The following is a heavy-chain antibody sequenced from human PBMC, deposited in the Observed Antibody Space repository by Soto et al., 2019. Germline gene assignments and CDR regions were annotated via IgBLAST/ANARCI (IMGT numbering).Heavy chain of an antibody. J-gene: IGHJ4*02. Sequence: SVKVSCKVSGYTLTELSMHWVRQAPGKGLEWMGGFDPEDGETIYAQKFQGRVTMTEDTSTDTAYMELSSLRSEDTAVYYCATDLDYYGSGSYYGYWGQGTLVTVSS. CDR2: FDPEDGET. D-gene: IGHD3-10*01. CDR3: ATDLDYYGSGSYYGY. CDR1: GYTLTELS. V-gene: IGHV1-24*01.